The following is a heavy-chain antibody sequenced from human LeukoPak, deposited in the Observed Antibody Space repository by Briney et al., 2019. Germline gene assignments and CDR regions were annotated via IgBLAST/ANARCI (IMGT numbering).Heavy chain of an antibody. J-gene: IGHJ4*02. CDR1: GYSFTSYW. D-gene: IGHD3-10*01. V-gene: IGHV5-51*01. CDR2: IYPGDSDT. CDR3: ARHIRVSGSYYVDY. Sequence: GESLKISCKGSGYSFTSYWIGWVRQMPGKGLEWMGVIYPGDSDTRYSPSFQGQVTISVDKSISTAYLQWSSLKASDTAMYYCARHIRVSGSYYVDYWGQGTLVTVSS.